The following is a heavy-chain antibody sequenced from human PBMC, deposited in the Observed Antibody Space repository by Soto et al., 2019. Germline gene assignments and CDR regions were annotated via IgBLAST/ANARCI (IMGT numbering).Heavy chain of an antibody. CDR3: TGGQEGVVATH. J-gene: IGHJ4*02. Sequence: QVQLQQWGAGLLKPSETLSLTCAVNGGSFTGYYWSWVRQPPGKGLEWIGEVKDGGVTNYSPSLRSRVTIASDAPKKQFSLKVTSVTAADTAVYYCTGGQEGVVATHWDQGTLVTVSS. CDR1: GGSFTGYY. CDR2: VKDGGVT. D-gene: IGHD5-12*01. V-gene: IGHV4-34*01.